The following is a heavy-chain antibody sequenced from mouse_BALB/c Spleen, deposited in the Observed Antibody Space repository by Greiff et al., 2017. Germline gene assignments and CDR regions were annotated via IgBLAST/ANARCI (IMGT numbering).Heavy chain of an antibody. V-gene: IGHV1-9*01. CDR3: ARWYYRYDYAMDY. CDR2: ILPGSGST. J-gene: IGHJ4*01. D-gene: IGHD2-14*01. CDR1: GYTFSSYW. Sequence: VQLQQSGAELVKPGASVKISCKATGYTFSSYWIEWVKQRPGHGLEWIGEILPGSGSTNYNEKFKGKATFTADTSSNTAYMQLSSLTSEDSAVYYCARWYYRYDYAMDYWGQGTSVTVSS.